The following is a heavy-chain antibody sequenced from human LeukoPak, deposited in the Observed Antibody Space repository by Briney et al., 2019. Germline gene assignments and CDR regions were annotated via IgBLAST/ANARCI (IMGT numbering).Heavy chain of an antibody. CDR1: GGTFSSYA. J-gene: IGHJ3*02. CDR3: AREPTGHHDAFDI. Sequence: SVKVSCKASGGTFSSYAISWVRQAPGQGLEWMGGIIPIFGTANYAQKFQGRVTITADESTSTAYMELSSLRSEDTAVYYCAREPTGHHDAFDIWGQGTMVTVSS. D-gene: IGHD3-10*01. CDR2: IIPIFGTA. V-gene: IGHV1-69*13.